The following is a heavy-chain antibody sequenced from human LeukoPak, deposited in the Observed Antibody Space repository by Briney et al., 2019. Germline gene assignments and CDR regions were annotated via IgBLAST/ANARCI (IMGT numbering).Heavy chain of an antibody. Sequence: PSQTLSLTCTVSGGSISSGGYYWSWIRQHPGKGLEWIGYIYYSGGTYYNPSLKSRVTISVDTSKNQFSLKLSSVTAADTAVYYCARDVGIDRYFDYWGQGTLVTVSS. CDR1: GGSISSGGYY. CDR3: ARDVGIDRYFDY. V-gene: IGHV4-31*03. J-gene: IGHJ4*02. CDR2: IYYSGGT. D-gene: IGHD6-13*01.